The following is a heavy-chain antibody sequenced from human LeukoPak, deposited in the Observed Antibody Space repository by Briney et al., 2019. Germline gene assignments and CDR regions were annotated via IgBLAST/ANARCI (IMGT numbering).Heavy chain of an antibody. Sequence: GGSLRLSCAASGFTFSHYWMHCGRQAPGKGLGWVSRIYNDGIITSYADSVKGRFTISRDNAKSTLYLQINSLRAEDTAVYCCAKSYYDSSGYRGALEYWGQGTLVTVSS. CDR2: IYNDGIIT. V-gene: IGHV3-74*01. D-gene: IGHD3-22*01. CDR1: GFTFSHYW. J-gene: IGHJ4*02. CDR3: AKSYYDSSGYRGALEY.